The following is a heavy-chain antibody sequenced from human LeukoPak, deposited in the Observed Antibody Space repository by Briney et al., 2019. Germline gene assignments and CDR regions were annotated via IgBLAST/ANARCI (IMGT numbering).Heavy chain of an antibody. V-gene: IGHV4-4*08. CDR2: IASGTT. J-gene: IGHJ4*02. CDR1: GDAISTYY. Sequence: SETLSLTCTVSGDAISTYYWNWIRQTPGKGLEWVGHIASGTTDYNPSLKSRAIISVDTSKNQISLRLTSVTAADTAVYYCARDKANSYGYYFDPWGPGTQVLVSS. D-gene: IGHD3-10*01. CDR3: ARDKANSYGYYFDP.